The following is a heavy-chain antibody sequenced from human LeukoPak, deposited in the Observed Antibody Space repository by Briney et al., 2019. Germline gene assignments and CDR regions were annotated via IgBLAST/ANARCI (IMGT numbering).Heavy chain of an antibody. CDR2: IHPRDSDI. CDR3: ARMIGLGEVSPYSDY. CDR1: GYSFTAYW. V-gene: IGHV5-51*01. D-gene: IGHD3-16*02. Sequence: GESLKISCKGSGYSFTAYWIAWVRQVPGKGLEWMGIIHPRDSDIRYNPPFQGQVTISADKSISTAYLQWNSLKASDTAMYYCARMIGLGEVSPYSDYWGQGTLVTVSS. J-gene: IGHJ4*02.